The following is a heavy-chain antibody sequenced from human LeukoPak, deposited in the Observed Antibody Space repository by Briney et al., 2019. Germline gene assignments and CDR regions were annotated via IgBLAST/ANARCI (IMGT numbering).Heavy chain of an antibody. CDR1: AYTFTGYY. CDR3: ASPDYYGSGSYRFDP. V-gene: IGHV1-2*02. CDR2: INPNSGGT. Sequence: ASVKVSCKASAYTFTGYYMHWVRRAPGQGLEWMGWINPNSGGTNYAQKFQGRVTMTRDTSISTAYMELSSLKSDDTAVYYCASPDYYGSGSYRFDPWGQGTLVTVSS. J-gene: IGHJ5*02. D-gene: IGHD3-10*01.